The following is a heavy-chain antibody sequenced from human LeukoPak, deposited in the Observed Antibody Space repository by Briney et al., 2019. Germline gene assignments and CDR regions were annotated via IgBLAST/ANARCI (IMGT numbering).Heavy chain of an antibody. Sequence: PGRSLGLSCAASGFTFSSYAMHLVRQAPGKGLESVAVILYDGSNKYYADSVKGRFTISRDNSKNTLYLQMNSLRAEDTAVYYCASFLAYCGGDGYSDFDYWGQGTLVTVSS. CDR1: GFTFSSYA. J-gene: IGHJ4*02. CDR2: ILYDGSNK. V-gene: IGHV3-30-3*01. CDR3: ASFLAYCGGDGYSDFDY. D-gene: IGHD2-21*02.